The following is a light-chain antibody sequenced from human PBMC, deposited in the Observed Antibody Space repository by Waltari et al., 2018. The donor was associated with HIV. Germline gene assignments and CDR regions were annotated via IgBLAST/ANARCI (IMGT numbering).Light chain of an antibody. CDR2: ANA. CDR3: QSYDSSLNAWV. CDR1: SSNIGARYD. J-gene: IGLJ3*02. V-gene: IGLV1-40*01. Sequence: QSVLTQPPSVSGAPGQRVTISCTGSSSNIGARYDAHWYQQFPRTPTKLAIFANANRPAGIPDRFSVSKSGTSASLVITGVQAEDEADYYCQSYDSSLNAWVFGGGTKLTVL.